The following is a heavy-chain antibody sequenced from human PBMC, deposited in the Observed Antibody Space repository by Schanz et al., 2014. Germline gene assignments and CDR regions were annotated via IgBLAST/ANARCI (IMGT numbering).Heavy chain of an antibody. CDR2: INSDGTKR. V-gene: IGHV3-33*08. Sequence: QVRLVESGGGVVQPGRSLRLSCAASGFTLSSYGMHWVRQAPGKGLEWVAFINSDGTKRFYADSVKSRFTISRDNSRNTLYLQMNRLRAEDTAVYYWTRDGYSVVVISPTESFDIWGQGTVVTV. CDR1: GFTLSSYG. D-gene: IGHD2-21*01. J-gene: IGHJ3*02. CDR3: TRDGYSVVVISPTESFDI.